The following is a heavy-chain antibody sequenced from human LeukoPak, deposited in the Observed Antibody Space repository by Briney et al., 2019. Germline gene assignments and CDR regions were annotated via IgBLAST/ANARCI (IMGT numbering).Heavy chain of an antibody. J-gene: IGHJ4*02. V-gene: IGHV3-30*03. CDR2: ISYDGSNK. CDR1: GFTFSSYS. D-gene: IGHD6-19*01. CDR3: ARSGEWLVYYFDY. Sequence: GGSLRLSCAASGFTFSSYSMNWVRQAPGKGLGWVAVISYDGSNKYYADSVKGRFTISRDNSKNTLYLQMNSLRAEDTAVYYCARSGEWLVYYFDYWGQGTLVTVSS.